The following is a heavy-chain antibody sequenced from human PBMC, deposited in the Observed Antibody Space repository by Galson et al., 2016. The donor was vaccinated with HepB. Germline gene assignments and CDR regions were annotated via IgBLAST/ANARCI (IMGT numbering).Heavy chain of an antibody. CDR2: IDPSDSYT. CDR1: GYTFTSYW. V-gene: IGHV5-10-1*01. J-gene: IGHJ5*02. Sequence: QSGAEVKKPGESLRISCKVFGYTFTSYWISWVRQMPGTGLEWMGRIDPSDSYTNYSPSFQGHVTMSADKSISTAYLQWSRLKASDTGMYYCTKSRAIKFDPWGQGTLVTVSS. D-gene: IGHD2-2*01. CDR3: TKSRAIKFDP.